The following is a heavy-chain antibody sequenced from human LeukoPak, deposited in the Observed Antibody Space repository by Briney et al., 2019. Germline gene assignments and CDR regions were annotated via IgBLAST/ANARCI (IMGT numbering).Heavy chain of an antibody. CDR1: GYTFTGYY. J-gene: IGHJ4*02. Sequence: EASVKVSCKASGYTFTGYYMHWVRQAPGQGLEWMGWINPNSGGTNYAQKFQGRVTMTRDTSISTAYMELSRLRSDDTAVYYCARDDFGSSYCSSTSCYGGGDYWGQGTLVTVSS. CDR2: INPNSGGT. V-gene: IGHV1-2*02. CDR3: ARDDFGSSYCSSTSCYGGGDY. D-gene: IGHD2-2*01.